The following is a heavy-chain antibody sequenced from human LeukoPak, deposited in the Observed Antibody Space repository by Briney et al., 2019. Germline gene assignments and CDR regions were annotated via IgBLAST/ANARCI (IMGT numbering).Heavy chain of an antibody. J-gene: IGHJ4*02. D-gene: IGHD2-2*01. Sequence: SETLSLTCTVSGGSISSGDYYWSWIRQPPGKGLEWIGYIYYSGSTYYNPSLKSRVTISVDTSKNQFSLKLSSVTAADTAVYYCAREDIVVEPAAMGSGSDYWGQGTLVTVSS. CDR3: AREDIVVEPAAMGSGSDY. V-gene: IGHV4-30-4*01. CDR1: GGSISSGDYY. CDR2: IYYSGST.